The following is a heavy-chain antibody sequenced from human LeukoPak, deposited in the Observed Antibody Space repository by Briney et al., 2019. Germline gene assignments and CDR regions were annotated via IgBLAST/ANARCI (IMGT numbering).Heavy chain of an antibody. CDR3: AKDKVPRRGYYYDSSGSNDY. CDR1: GFTFSSYG. CDR2: ISYGGSNK. V-gene: IGHV3-30*18. D-gene: IGHD3-22*01. J-gene: IGHJ4*02. Sequence: GGSLRLSCAASGFTFSSYGMHWVRQAPGKGLEWVAVISYGGSNKYYADSVKSRFTISRDNSKNTLYLQMNSLRAEDTAVYYCAKDKVPRRGYYYDSSGSNDYWGQGTLVTVSS.